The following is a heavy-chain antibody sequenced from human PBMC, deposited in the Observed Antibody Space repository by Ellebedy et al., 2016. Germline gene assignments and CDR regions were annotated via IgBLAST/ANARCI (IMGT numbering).Heavy chain of an antibody. D-gene: IGHD6-13*01. CDR3: ARDFTTWQHGGGFDM. V-gene: IGHV3-30*04. Sequence: GESLKISXETSGFVFSSYSMIWVRQAPGKGLEWVAFTSPDGHDQSSADSLKGRFTISRDNFKKAVYLQLSSLRVEDTAVYFCARDFTTWQHGGGFDMWGRGTTVTVSS. CDR1: GFVFSSYS. CDR2: TSPDGHDQ. J-gene: IGHJ3*02.